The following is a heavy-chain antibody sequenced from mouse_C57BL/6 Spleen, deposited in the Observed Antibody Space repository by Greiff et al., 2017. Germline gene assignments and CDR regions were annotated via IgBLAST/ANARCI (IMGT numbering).Heavy chain of an antibody. CDR2: IYPYNGVS. D-gene: IGHD2-5*01. Sequence: EVQLQESGPELVKPGASVKISCKASGYSFTGYYMHWVKQSHGNILDWIGYIYPYNGVSSYNQKFKGKATLTVDKSSSTAYMELRSLTSEDSAVYYCARGVCYYSNSYYAMDYWGQGTSVTVSS. J-gene: IGHJ4*01. CDR1: GYSFTGYY. CDR3: ARGVCYYSNSYYAMDY. V-gene: IGHV1-31*01.